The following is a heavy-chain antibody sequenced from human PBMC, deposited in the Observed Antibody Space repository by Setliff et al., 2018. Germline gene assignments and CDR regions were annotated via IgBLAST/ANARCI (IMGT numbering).Heavy chain of an antibody. Sequence: SETLSLTCTVSGGSISSGGYYWSWIRQHPGKGLEWIGYIYYSGSTYYNPSLKSRVTISVDTSKNQFSLKLSSVTAADTAVCYCARDPLTTNRRRAFDIWGQGTMVTVSS. V-gene: IGHV4-31*03. D-gene: IGHD4-17*01. CDR3: ARDPLTTNRRRAFDI. CDR1: GGSISSGGYY. J-gene: IGHJ3*02. CDR2: IYYSGST.